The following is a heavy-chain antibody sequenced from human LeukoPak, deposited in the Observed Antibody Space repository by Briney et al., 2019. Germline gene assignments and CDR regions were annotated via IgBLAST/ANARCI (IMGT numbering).Heavy chain of an antibody. Sequence: PSETLSLTCAVYGGSLSGYYWSWLRQPPGKGLEWLGEINHSGSTNYNPSLKSRVTISVDTSKNQFSLKLSSVTAADTAVYYCARYDLCSSTSCYGGRYYFDYWGQGTLVTVSS. CDR1: GGSLSGYY. J-gene: IGHJ4*02. V-gene: IGHV4-34*01. CDR2: INHSGST. CDR3: ARYDLCSSTSCYGGRYYFDY. D-gene: IGHD2-2*01.